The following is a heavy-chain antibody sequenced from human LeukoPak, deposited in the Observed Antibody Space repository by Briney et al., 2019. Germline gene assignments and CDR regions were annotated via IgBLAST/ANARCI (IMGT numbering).Heavy chain of an antibody. CDR3: AGYQLWFQNDH. J-gene: IGHJ5*02. D-gene: IGHD3/OR15-3a*01. V-gene: IGHV4-34*01. CDR2: IYPSGAT. CDR1: GRPFSGYY. Sequence: SETLSPTCAVSGRPFSGYYWSWIRQPPGEGLEWIGEIYPSGATNYNPSVNSRVTISADTSKSQFSLRLSPVPAADTPVYYCAGYQLWFQNDHWGQGTLVTVSS.